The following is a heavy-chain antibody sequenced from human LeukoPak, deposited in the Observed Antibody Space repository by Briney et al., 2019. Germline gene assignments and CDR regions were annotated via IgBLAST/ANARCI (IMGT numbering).Heavy chain of an antibody. J-gene: IGHJ4*02. CDR3: ARMVGAIYFDY. Sequence: GGSLRLSCAASGFTFSSYSMNWVRQAPGKGLEWVSSISSSSSSYIYYADSVKGRFTISRDNAKNSLYLQMNSLRAEDTAVYYCARMVGAIYFDYWGQGTLVTVSS. CDR2: ISSSSSSYI. D-gene: IGHD1-26*01. CDR1: GFTFSSYS. V-gene: IGHV3-21*01.